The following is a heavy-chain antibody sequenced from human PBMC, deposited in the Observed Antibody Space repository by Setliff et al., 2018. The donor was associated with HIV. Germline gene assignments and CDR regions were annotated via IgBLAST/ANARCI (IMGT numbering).Heavy chain of an antibody. J-gene: IGHJ4*02. CDR2: ISAFNGNT. CDR1: GYTFTTYS. CDR3: ARGPPIVVVPAALLTFDY. D-gene: IGHD2-2*01. Sequence: ASVKVSCKASGYTFTTYSFTWVRQAPGQGLEWMGWISAFNGNTNYAQKLQGRVTMTTDTSTSTAYMELRSLRSDDTAVYYCARGPPIVVVPAALLTFDYWGQGTLVTVSS. V-gene: IGHV1-18*01.